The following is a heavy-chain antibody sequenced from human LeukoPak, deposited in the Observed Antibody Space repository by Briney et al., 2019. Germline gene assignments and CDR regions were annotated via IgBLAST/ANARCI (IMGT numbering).Heavy chain of an antibody. CDR2: IHHSGST. CDR3: ARASGYSYGWNWFDP. Sequence: SETLSFTCAVSGYSISSGYYWGWIRQPPGMGLEWLGSIHHSGSTYYNASLKSRVTISVDTSKNQFSLKLNSVTAADTAVYYCARASGYSYGWNWFDPWGQGTLVTVSS. D-gene: IGHD5-18*01. CDR1: GYSISSGYY. V-gene: IGHV4-38-2*01. J-gene: IGHJ5*02.